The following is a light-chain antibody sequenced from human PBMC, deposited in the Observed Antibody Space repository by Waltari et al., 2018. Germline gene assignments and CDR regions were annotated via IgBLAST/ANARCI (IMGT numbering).Light chain of an antibody. V-gene: IGLV1-44*01. CDR2: NDN. CDR3: AVWDDSLGGV. Sequence: QSVLTQPPSVSGTPGQRVTISCSGSNSNIGGNSVNWNQQLPGKAPKLLIYNDNQGPSGVPDRFSASKAGTSASLAITGLQSEDEADYYCAVWDDSLGGVFGGGTKLTVL. J-gene: IGLJ3*02. CDR1: NSNIGGNS.